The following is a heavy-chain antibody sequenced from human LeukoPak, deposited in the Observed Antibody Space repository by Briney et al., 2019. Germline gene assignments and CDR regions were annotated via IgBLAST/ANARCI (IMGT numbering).Heavy chain of an antibody. J-gene: IGHJ4*02. Sequence: SETLSLTCTVSGGSISSYYWSWIRQPPGKGLEWIGYIYYSGSTNYNPSLESRVTISVDTSKNQFSLKLSSVTAADTAVYYCARSGGPKYYYDSSGYYDLDYWGQGTLVTVSS. V-gene: IGHV4-59*01. D-gene: IGHD3-22*01. CDR3: ARSGGPKYYYDSSGYYDLDY. CDR1: GGSISSYY. CDR2: IYYSGST.